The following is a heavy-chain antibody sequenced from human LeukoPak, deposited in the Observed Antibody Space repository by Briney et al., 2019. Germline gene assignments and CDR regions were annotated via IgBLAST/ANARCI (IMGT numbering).Heavy chain of an antibody. CDR2: INPNSGGT. D-gene: IGHD6-13*01. Sequence: ASVKVSCKASGYTFTGYYMHWVRQAPGQGLGWMGWINPNSGGTNYAQEFQGRVTMTRDTSISTAYMELSRLRSDDTAVYYCASYSSSWYDHWYFDLWGRGTLVTVSS. J-gene: IGHJ2*01. CDR1: GYTFTGYY. CDR3: ASYSSSWYDHWYFDL. V-gene: IGHV1-2*02.